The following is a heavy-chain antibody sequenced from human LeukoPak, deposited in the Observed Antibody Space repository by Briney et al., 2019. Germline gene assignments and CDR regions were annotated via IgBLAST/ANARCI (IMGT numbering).Heavy chain of an antibody. V-gene: IGHV3-9*01. Sequence: PGRSLRLSCAASGFTFDDYAMHWVRQAPGKGLEWVSGISWNSGSIGYADSVKGRFTIPRDNAKNSLYLQMNSLRAEDTALYYCAKDATDYYDSSGYLHWGQGTLVTVSS. D-gene: IGHD3-22*01. CDR2: ISWNSGSI. J-gene: IGHJ4*02. CDR3: AKDATDYYDSSGYLH. CDR1: GFTFDDYA.